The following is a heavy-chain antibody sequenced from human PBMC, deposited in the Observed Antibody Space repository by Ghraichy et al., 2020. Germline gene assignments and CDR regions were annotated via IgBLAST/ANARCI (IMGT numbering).Heavy chain of an antibody. CDR3: ARLGGDYGDQLDY. Sequence: SETLSLTCTVSGGSISSYYWSWIRQPPGKGLEWIGYIYYSGSTNYNPSLKSRVTISVDTSKNQFSLKLSSVTAADTAVYYCARLGGDYGDQLDYWGQGTLVTVSS. V-gene: IGHV4-59*01. D-gene: IGHD4-17*01. J-gene: IGHJ4*02. CDR2: IYYSGST. CDR1: GGSISSYY.